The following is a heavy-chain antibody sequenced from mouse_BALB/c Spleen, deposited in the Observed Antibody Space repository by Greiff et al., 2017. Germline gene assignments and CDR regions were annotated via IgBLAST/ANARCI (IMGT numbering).Heavy chain of an antibody. CDR3: AREGCRSTMITTVAY. CDR2: INSNGGST. Sequence: EVQLVESGGGLVQPGGSLKLSCAASGFTFSSYGMYWVRQTPDKSLELVATINSNGGSTYYPDSVKGRFTISRDNAKNTLYLQMSSLKSEDTAMYYCAREGCRSTMITTVAYWGQGTLVTVSA. D-gene: IGHD2-4*01. V-gene: IGHV5-6-3*01. CDR1: GFTFSSYG. J-gene: IGHJ3*01.